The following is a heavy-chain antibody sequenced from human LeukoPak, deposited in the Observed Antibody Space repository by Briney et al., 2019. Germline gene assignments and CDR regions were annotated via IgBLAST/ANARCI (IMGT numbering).Heavy chain of an antibody. CDR2: IRSKAYGGTT. Sequence: GGSLRLSCTASGFTFGDYAMSWVRQAPGKGLEWVGFIRSKAYGGTTEYAASVKGRFTISRDDSKSIAYLQMNSLKTEDTAVYYCSVGAPPDYWGQGTLVTVSS. J-gene: IGHJ4*02. V-gene: IGHV3-49*04. CDR1: GFTFGDYA. CDR3: SVGAPPDY. D-gene: IGHD1-26*01.